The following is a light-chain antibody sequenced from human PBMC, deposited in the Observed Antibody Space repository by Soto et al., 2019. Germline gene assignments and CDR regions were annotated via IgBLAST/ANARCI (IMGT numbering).Light chain of an antibody. Sequence: QSVLTQPASVSGSPGQSITISCTGSSTDVGGYNYVSWHQQPPGKAPKLMIFDVTKRPSGVSSRFSGSKSGYTASLTISGLQAEDEADYYCSSYTRDKTVLFGGGTKVTVL. CDR1: STDVGGYNY. CDR3: SSYTRDKTVL. V-gene: IGLV2-14*03. CDR2: DVT. J-gene: IGLJ2*01.